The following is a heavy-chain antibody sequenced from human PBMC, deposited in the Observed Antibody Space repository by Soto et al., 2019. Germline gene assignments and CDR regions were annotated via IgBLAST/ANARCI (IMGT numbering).Heavy chain of an antibody. J-gene: IGHJ4*02. CDR1: GFTFSSYW. D-gene: IGHD3-16*01. V-gene: IGHV3-74*01. CDR2: INSDGSTT. Sequence: GGSLRLSCAASGFTFSSYWMHWVRQAPGKGLVWVSRINSDGSTTNYADSVKGRFTISRDNTKNTLYLQMNSLRAEDTAVYYWARPQGGTTYYIDYWGQATPVTVSS. CDR3: ARPQGGTTYYIDY.